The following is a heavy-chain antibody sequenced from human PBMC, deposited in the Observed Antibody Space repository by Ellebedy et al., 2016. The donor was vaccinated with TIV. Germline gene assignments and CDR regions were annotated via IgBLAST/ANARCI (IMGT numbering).Heavy chain of an antibody. J-gene: IGHJ3*02. Sequence: GGSLRLSXAASGFISSSYALTWVRQAPGKGLEWVSSIRGDYGSTYYADSVKGRFTISRDRSKNTLYLQMNSLRAEDTAMYYCAKGASLWVTDAFDIWGRGTMVTVSS. D-gene: IGHD3-16*01. CDR3: AKGASLWVTDAFDI. CDR2: IRGDYGST. V-gene: IGHV3-23*01. CDR1: GFISSSYA.